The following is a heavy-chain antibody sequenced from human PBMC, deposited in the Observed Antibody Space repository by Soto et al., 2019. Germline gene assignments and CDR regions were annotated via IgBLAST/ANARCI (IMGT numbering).Heavy chain of an antibody. CDR1: GGSLSGYY. CDR2: ISHSGST. D-gene: IGHD3-16*01. J-gene: IGHJ4*02. V-gene: IGHV4-34*01. CDR3: ARVGVGGNY. Sequence: SETLSLTCTVYGGSLSGYYWSWFRQPPGKGLEWIAEISHSGSTNYNSSLKSRVTISVDTSKKQFSLKLTSVTAADTAVYYCARVGVGGNYWGQGTLVTVSS.